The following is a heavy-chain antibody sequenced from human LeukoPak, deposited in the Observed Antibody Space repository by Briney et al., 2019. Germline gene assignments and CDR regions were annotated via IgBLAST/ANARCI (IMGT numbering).Heavy chain of an antibody. CDR2: IHAGTGDT. V-gene: IGHV1-2*02. CDR1: GYTFTGHY. CDR3: ARDENWGPDY. J-gene: IGHJ4*02. D-gene: IGHD7-27*01. Sequence: ASVKVSCKDSGYTFTGHYMHWVRQAPGHGLEWMGWIHAGTGDTNYAQKFQGRFTMTRDTSISTLYMELNRLTSDDTAVYFCARDENWGPDYWGQGTLVTVSS.